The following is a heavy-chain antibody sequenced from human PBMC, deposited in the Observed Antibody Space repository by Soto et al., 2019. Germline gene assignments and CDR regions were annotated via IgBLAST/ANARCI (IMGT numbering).Heavy chain of an antibody. V-gene: IGHV1-18*01. D-gene: IGHD1-26*01. J-gene: IGHJ4*02. CDR3: ARDARYRGSYGGYYFDY. Sequence: QVQLVQSGDEVKKPGASVKVSCKASGYTFTSYGISWVRQAPGQGLEWMGWISAYNGNTNYAQKIQGRVTMTTDTSTSAAYMELRSLRSDDTAVYYCARDARYRGSYGGYYFDYLGQGTLVTVST. CDR1: GYTFTSYG. CDR2: ISAYNGNT.